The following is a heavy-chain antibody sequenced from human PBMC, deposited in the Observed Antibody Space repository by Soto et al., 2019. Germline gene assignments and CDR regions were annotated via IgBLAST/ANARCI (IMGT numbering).Heavy chain of an antibody. CDR2: VTGSGDST. CDR3: AKGVPGIAVAGTGYFQH. Sequence: PGGSLRLSCAASGFTFSTYAMNWVRQPPGKGLEWVSGVTGSGDSTYYADSVKGRFTISRDNSKNTLYLQMNSLRAEDTAVYYCAKGVPGIAVAGTGYFQHWGQDTLVTVSS. J-gene: IGHJ1*01. V-gene: IGHV3-23*01. D-gene: IGHD6-19*01. CDR1: GFTFSTYA.